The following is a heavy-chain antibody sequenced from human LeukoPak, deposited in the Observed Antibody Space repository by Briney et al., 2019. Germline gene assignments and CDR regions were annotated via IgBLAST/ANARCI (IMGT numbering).Heavy chain of an antibody. D-gene: IGHD1-26*01. Sequence: SETLSLTCAVYGGSFSGYYSSWIRQPPGKGLEWIGEINHSGSTNYNPSLKSRVTISVDTSKNQSSLKLSSVTAADTAVYYCARGRFSGSYYVYFQHWGQGTLVTVSS. CDR1: GGSFSGYY. CDR2: INHSGST. CDR3: ARGRFSGSYYVYFQH. J-gene: IGHJ1*01. V-gene: IGHV4-34*01.